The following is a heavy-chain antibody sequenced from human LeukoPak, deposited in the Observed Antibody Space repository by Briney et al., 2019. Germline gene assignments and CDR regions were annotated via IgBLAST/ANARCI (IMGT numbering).Heavy chain of an antibody. CDR2: ISSSSSYI. J-gene: IGHJ3*02. Sequence: GGSLRLSCAASGFTFSSYGMHWVRQAPGKGLEWVSSISSSSSYIYYADSVKGRFTISRDNAKNSLYLQMNSLRAEDTAVYYCARDDENAYSSSWYSEGGAFDIWGQGTMVTVSS. V-gene: IGHV3-21*01. D-gene: IGHD6-13*01. CDR3: ARDDENAYSSSWYSEGGAFDI. CDR1: GFTFSSYG.